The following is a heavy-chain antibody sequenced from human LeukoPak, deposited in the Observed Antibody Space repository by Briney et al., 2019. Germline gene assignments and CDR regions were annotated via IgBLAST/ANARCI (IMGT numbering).Heavy chain of an antibody. Sequence: PGGSLRLSCAASGFTVSSNYMSWVRQAPGKGLEWVSVIYSGGSTYYADSVKGRFTISRDNSKNTLYLQMNSLRAEDTAVYYCARAVVGATPRDDAFDIWGQGTMVTVSS. V-gene: IGHV3-66*01. CDR3: ARAVVGATPRDDAFDI. J-gene: IGHJ3*02. CDR2: IYSGGST. CDR1: GFTVSSNY. D-gene: IGHD1-26*01.